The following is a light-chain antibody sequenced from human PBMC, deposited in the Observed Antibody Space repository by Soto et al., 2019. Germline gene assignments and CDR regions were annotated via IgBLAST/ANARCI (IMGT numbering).Light chain of an antibody. CDR2: DVS. CDR1: SSDVGGYNY. CDR3: SSYTSSSTPVV. V-gene: IGLV2-14*01. Sequence: QSVLTQPASVSGSPGQSITISCTGTSSDVGGYNYVSWYQQHPGKAPKLMIYDVSNRPSGVSNRFSGSKSGNTASLTISGLQAEDEADYYCSSYTSSSTPVVFSGGTKVTVL. J-gene: IGLJ2*01.